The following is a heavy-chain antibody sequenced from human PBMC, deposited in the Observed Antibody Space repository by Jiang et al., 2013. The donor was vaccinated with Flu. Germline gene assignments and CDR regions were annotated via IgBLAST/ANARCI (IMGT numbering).Heavy chain of an antibody. CDR1: GGSVSRSNYY. Sequence: TLSLTCIVSGGSVSRSNYYWAWIRQPPGKGLEWIGTISSSGRTYYNSSLESRVTVSVDTSKNHFSLRLSSVTAADTAVYYCAGHEFAVATKHWGQGTLVAVSS. D-gene: IGHD2-15*01. CDR3: AGHEFAVATKH. CDR2: ISSSGRT. V-gene: IGHV4-39*01. J-gene: IGHJ4*02.